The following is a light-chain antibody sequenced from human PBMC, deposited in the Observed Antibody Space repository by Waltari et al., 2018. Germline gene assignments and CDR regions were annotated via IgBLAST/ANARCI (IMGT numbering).Light chain of an antibody. CDR3: QQYDSLSLIT. CDR2: DAS. V-gene: IGKV1-33*01. Sequence: DIQMTQSPSSLSASVGDRVTITCQATQDISNSLNWYQQKSGKAPKLLIYDASNLETGVPSRFIGSGSGTDFTFTISSLQPEDIATYYCQQYDSLSLITFGGGTKVEIK. CDR1: QDISNS. J-gene: IGKJ4*01.